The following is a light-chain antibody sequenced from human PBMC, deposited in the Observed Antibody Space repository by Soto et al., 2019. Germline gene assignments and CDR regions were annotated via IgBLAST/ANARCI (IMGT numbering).Light chain of an antibody. CDR1: SSDVGAYNY. CDR3: GSYSGTNTLAYV. V-gene: IGLV2-14*01. Sequence: QSGLTQPASVAESPRQTLTISCTGTSSDVGAYNYVSWYQQSPGKAPKLMIYEVTSRPSAVSSRFSGSKSGNTASLTIYAPQAEDEADYDCGSYSGTNTLAYVYATGTQATLL. CDR2: EVT. J-gene: IGLJ1*01.